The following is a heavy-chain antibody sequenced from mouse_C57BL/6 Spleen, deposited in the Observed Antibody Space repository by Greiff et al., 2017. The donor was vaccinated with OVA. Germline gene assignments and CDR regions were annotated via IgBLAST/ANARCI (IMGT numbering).Heavy chain of an antibody. D-gene: IGHD1-1*01. CDR1: GFTFSDYG. CDR3: STYYGSSYVDAMDY. V-gene: IGHV5-17*01. Sequence: EVKLMESGGGLVKPGGSLKLSCAASGFTFSDYGMHWVRQAPEKGLEWVAYISSGSSTIYYADTVKGRFTMSRDNAKITLFLQMTSLRSEDTAMYYCSTYYGSSYVDAMDYWGQGTSVTVSS. J-gene: IGHJ4*01. CDR2: ISSGSSTI.